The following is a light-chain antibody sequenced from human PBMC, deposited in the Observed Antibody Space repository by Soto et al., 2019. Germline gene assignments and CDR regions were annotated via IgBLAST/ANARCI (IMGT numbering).Light chain of an antibody. CDR2: NAS. Sequence: DIQMTHSPSSLSVSLCARVTIPFHASHNIKNHLDWYQQKPRKAPKLLIYNASYWETGVPARFSGSGSGTDFSLTINSLQPEDIAVYYCQQFDDRPRTFGGGTKVDIK. V-gene: IGKV1-33*01. CDR3: QQFDDRPRT. J-gene: IGKJ4*02. CDR1: HNIKNH.